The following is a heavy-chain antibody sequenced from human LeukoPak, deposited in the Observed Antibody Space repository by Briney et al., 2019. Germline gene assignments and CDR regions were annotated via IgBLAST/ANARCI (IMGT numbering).Heavy chain of an antibody. CDR1: GGSFSGYY. Sequence: SETLSLTCAVYGGSFSGYYWSWIRQPPGNVREWNGEINHSGSTNYYPSLKSRVTISVDTSKNQFSLKLSSVTAADTAVYYCAREARIAVAGTSYYYGMDVWGQGTTVTVSS. J-gene: IGHJ6*02. CDR3: AREARIAVAGTSYYYGMDV. CDR2: INHSGST. V-gene: IGHV4-34*01. D-gene: IGHD6-19*01.